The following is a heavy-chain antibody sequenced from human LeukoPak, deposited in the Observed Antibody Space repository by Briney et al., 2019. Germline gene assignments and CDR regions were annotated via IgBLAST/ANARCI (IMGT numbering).Heavy chain of an antibody. CDR2: IIPILGTT. D-gene: IGHD3-10*01. CDR1: GGAFSNYA. V-gene: IGHV1-69*13. CDR3: ATGPKRYGSGTYYYFDS. Sequence: EASVKVSCKSSGGAFSNYAISWVRLAPGRSPEWMGGIIPILGTTIYAQKFQGRVTITAEESTQTVYLDLSSLKSEDTALYYCATGPKRYGSGTYYYFDSWGQGTLVTVSS. J-gene: IGHJ4*02.